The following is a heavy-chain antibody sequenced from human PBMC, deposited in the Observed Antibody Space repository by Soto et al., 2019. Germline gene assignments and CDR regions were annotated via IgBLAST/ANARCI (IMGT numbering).Heavy chain of an antibody. CDR3: ARTVLGPDILADQFVDYYYYMDV. J-gene: IGHJ6*03. Sequence: SETLSLTCTVSGESFSGSYWSWIRLPPGKGLEWIGYIYYSGSTSYNPSLRRRVIMSVDTSKRQFSLQLKSVTAADTAMYYCARTVLGPDILADQFVDYYYYMDVWGQGTTVTVSS. CDR2: IYYSGST. D-gene: IGHD3-9*01. CDR1: GESFSGSY. V-gene: IGHV4-59*08.